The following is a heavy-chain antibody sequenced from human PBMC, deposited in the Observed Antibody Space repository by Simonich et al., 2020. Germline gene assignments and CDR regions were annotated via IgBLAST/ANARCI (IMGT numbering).Heavy chain of an antibody. J-gene: IGHJ6*03. V-gene: IGHV3-7*01. CDR2: RKQDGSEK. D-gene: IGHD7-27*01. CDR1: GFTFSSYW. Sequence: EVQLVASGGGLVQPGGSLRLSCAASGFTFSSYWLSWVRQAPGKGLEWVANRKQDGSEKYYVDSVKGRFTISRDNAKNSLYLQMNSLRAEDTAVYYCARDGLGTAYYYYMDVWGKGTTVTVSS. CDR3: ARDGLGTAYYYYMDV.